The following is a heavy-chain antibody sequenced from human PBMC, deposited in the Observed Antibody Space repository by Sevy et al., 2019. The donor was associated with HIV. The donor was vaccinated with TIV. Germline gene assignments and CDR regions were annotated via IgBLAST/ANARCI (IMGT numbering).Heavy chain of an antibody. CDR3: TRWKGAQSIFDY. Sequence: GGSLRLSCTASGFSFGDYAMNWVRQAPGKGLEWVAFLKNKARGGTLDHAASVKGRFTISSDDSKSIVYLQMNDRRSEDTGVYYYTRWKGAQSIFDYWGQGALVTVSS. CDR1: GFSFGDYA. J-gene: IGHJ4*02. D-gene: IGHD1-1*01. CDR2: LKNKARGGTL. V-gene: IGHV3-49*04.